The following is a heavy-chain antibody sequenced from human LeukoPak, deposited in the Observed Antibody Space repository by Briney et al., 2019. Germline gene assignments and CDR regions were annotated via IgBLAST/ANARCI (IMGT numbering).Heavy chain of an antibody. Sequence: GSLRLSCAASGFTFSSYAMSWVRQAPGKGLEWVSAISGSGGSTYYADSVKGRFTISRDNSKNTLYLQMNSLRAEDTAVYYCAKDLAPVYGDYGYFYYGMDVWGQGTTVTVSS. CDR1: GFTFSSYA. J-gene: IGHJ6*02. CDR3: AKDLAPVYGDYGYFYYGMDV. V-gene: IGHV3-23*01. D-gene: IGHD4-17*01. CDR2: ISGSGGST.